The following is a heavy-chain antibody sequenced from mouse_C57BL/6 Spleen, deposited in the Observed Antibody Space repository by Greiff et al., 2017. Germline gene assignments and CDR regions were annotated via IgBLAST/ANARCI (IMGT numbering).Heavy chain of an antibody. Sequence: VQLQQSGAELVRPGTSVKVSCTASGYAFTNYLIEWVKQRPGQGLEWIGVINPGSGGTNYTEKFKGKATLTADKSSSTAYMQLSSLTSEDTAVYFCARYHHDYAMDYWGQGTSVTVSS. J-gene: IGHJ4*01. CDR3: ARYHHDYAMDY. CDR1: GYAFTNYL. V-gene: IGHV1-54*01. CDR2: INPGSGGT.